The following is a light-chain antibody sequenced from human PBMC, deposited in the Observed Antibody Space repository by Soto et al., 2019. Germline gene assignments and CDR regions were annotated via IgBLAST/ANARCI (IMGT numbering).Light chain of an antibody. CDR3: QQRSNWPLIT. J-gene: IGKJ5*01. V-gene: IGKV3-11*01. Sequence: IVLTQSPATLSLSPGERATLSCRASQRVSSFLAWYQQKPGQAPRLLIYDASNRATGIPARFSGSGSGTDFTLTISSLEPEDFAVYYCQQRSNWPLITFGQGTRLEIK. CDR2: DAS. CDR1: QRVSSF.